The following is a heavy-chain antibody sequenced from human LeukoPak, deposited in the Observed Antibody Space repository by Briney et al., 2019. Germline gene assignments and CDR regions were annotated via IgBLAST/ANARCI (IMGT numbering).Heavy chain of an antibody. V-gene: IGHV3-23*01. Sequence: PGGSLRLSCAASGSTFNGYAMSWVRQAPGKGLEWVSTISPTGAGTYYADSVKGLFTISRDNSKNTLYLEMNSLRAEDTAVYYCAKYTERAFDVWGQGTTVTVSS. CDR1: GSTFNGYA. CDR2: ISPTGAGT. CDR3: AKYTERAFDV. J-gene: IGHJ3*01. D-gene: IGHD2-2*02.